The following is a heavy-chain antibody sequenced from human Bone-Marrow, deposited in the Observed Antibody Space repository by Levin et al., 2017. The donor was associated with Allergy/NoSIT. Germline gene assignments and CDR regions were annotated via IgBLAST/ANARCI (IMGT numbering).Heavy chain of an antibody. CDR2: IKSTPDGGAT. CDR1: GFTFSDAW. CDR3: ITARGYYYGRDF. V-gene: IGHV3-15*07. J-gene: IGHJ4*02. D-gene: IGHD5-18*01. Sequence: GGSLRLSCAASGFTFSDAWMNWVRQAPGKGLEWVGLIKSTPDGGATDYAAPVKGRFTILRDDSKDMLYLQMNSLRIEDTAVYYCITARGYYYGRDFWGQGALVTVSS.